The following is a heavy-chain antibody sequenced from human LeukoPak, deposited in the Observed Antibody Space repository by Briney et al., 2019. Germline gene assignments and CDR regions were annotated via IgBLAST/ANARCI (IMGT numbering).Heavy chain of an antibody. V-gene: IGHV3-73*01. D-gene: IGHD4-17*01. CDR2: IRSKANSYAT. Sequence: GGSLKLSCAASGFTFSGSAMHWVRQASGKGLEWVGRIRSKANSYATAYAASVKGRFTISRDDSKNTAYLQMNSLRADDTAVYYCAKEIWGYGDLDYWGQGTLVTVSS. CDR3: AKEIWGYGDLDY. CDR1: GFTFSGSA. J-gene: IGHJ4*02.